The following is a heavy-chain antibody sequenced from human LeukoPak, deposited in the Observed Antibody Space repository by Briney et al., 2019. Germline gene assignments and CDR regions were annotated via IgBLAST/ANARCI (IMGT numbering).Heavy chain of an antibody. J-gene: IGHJ4*02. CDR2: IYPGDSDT. Sequence: GESLKISCKGSGHSFTSYWIAWVRQMPGKGLEWMGIIYPGDSDTRYSPSFQGQVTISADKSISTAYLQWSSLKASDTAMYYCARGRYCTSTSCSHFDYWGQGTLVTVSS. CDR3: ARGRYCTSTSCSHFDY. D-gene: IGHD2-2*01. CDR1: GHSFTSYW. V-gene: IGHV5-51*01.